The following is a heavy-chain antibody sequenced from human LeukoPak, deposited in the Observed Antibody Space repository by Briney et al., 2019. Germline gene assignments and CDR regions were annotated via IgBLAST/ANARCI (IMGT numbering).Heavy chain of an antibody. CDR2: ISGDGSGT. V-gene: IGHV3-43*02. CDR3: AKHKSYSSGWYCDY. Sequence: PGGSLRLSCAASGFTFHDYAMHWVRQAPGKGLEWVSLISGDGSGTYYADSVKGRFTISRDNSKNSLYLQMNSLRTEDPALYYCAKHKSYSSGWYCDYWGQGTLVTVPS. D-gene: IGHD6-19*01. CDR1: GFTFHDYA. J-gene: IGHJ4*02.